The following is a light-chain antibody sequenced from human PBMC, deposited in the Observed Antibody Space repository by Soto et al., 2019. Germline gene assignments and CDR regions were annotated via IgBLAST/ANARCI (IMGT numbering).Light chain of an antibody. J-gene: IGLJ2*01. Sequence: QSVLTQPPSVSAAPGQKVTISCSGSSSNIGNNYVSCYQQLPGTAPKLLIYENNKRPSGIPDRFSGSKSGTSATLGITGLQTGDEADYYCGTWDSSLSAEVFGGGTKVTVL. CDR2: ENN. V-gene: IGLV1-51*02. CDR1: SSNIGNNY. CDR3: GTWDSSLSAEV.